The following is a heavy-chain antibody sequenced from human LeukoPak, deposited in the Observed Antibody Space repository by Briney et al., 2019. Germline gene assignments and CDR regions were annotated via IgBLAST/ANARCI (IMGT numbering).Heavy chain of an antibody. D-gene: IGHD3-10*01. V-gene: IGHV3-53*01. Sequence: GGSLRLSCAASGFTVSSNYMSRVRQAPGKGLEWVSVIYSGGSTYYADSVKGRFTISRDDAKNTLYLQMNSLRAEDTAVYYCARETEYYGSGSYYIGYWGQGTLVTVSS. CDR3: ARETEYYGSGSYYIGY. CDR1: GFTVSSNY. J-gene: IGHJ4*02. CDR2: IYSGGST.